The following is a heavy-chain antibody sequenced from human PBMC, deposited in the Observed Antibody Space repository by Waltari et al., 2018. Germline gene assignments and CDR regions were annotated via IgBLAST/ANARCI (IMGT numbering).Heavy chain of an antibody. CDR2: IIPIFGTA. CDR3: ARRKIAVAGTRAFDY. Sequence: QVQLVQSGAEVKKPGSSVKVSCKASGGTFSSYAISWVRQAPGQGLEWVGGIIPIFGTANYQQKFQGRVTITADESTSTAYMELSSLRSEDTAVYYCARRKIAVAGTRAFDYWGQGTLVTVSS. D-gene: IGHD6-19*01. CDR1: GGTFSSYA. V-gene: IGHV1-69*01. J-gene: IGHJ4*02.